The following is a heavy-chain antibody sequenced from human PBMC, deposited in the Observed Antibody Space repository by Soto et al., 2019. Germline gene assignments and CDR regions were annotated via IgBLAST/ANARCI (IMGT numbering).Heavy chain of an antibody. D-gene: IGHD6-19*01. Sequence: QVQLVQSGAEVKKPGASVKISCTASGYIFTTYTIQWVRQAPGQRLEWMGWIEAGDGRTRYSQRFQDRVTITRDASARTAYMEVSSLRSEDTAVYYCARSSGWYALDIWGQGTTVIVSS. CDR2: IEAGDGRT. V-gene: IGHV1-3*01. J-gene: IGHJ3*02. CDR3: ARSSGWYALDI. CDR1: GYIFTTYT.